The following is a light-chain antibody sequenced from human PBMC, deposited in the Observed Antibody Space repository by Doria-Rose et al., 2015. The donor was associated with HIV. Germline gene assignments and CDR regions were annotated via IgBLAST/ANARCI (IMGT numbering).Light chain of an antibody. Sequence: IVLTQSPATLSLSPGERATLSCRASQSVSSNLAWYQQKPGQAPRLLIYDASNRATGIPARFSGSGSGTGFTLTISSLEPEDFAVYFCQQRSNWPPIFTFGPGTKVDI. V-gene: IGKV3-11*01. J-gene: IGKJ3*01. CDR3: QQRSNWPPIFT. CDR1: QSVSSN. CDR2: DAS.